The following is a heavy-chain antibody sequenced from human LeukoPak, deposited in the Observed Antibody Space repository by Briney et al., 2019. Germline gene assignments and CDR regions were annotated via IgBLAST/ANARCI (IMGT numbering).Heavy chain of an antibody. V-gene: IGHV3-53*01. CDR2: IYSGGST. D-gene: IGHD2-15*01. CDR1: GFTVSSNY. J-gene: IGHJ4*02. Sequence: GGSLRLSCAASGFTVSSNYMSWVRQAPGKGLEWVSVIYSGGSTYYADSVKGRFTISRGNSKNTLYLQMNSLRAEDTAVYYCARDEVYCSGGSCYYFDYWGQGTLVTVSS. CDR3: ARDEVYCSGGSCYYFDY.